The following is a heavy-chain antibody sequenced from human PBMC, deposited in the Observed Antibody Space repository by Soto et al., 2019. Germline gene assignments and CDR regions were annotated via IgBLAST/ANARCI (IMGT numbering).Heavy chain of an antibody. CDR1: GYTFTSYG. CDR3: ARIKSFGSSGPLFDAFDI. Sequence: ASVKVSCKASGYTFTSYGISWVRQAPGQGLEWMGWISAYNGNTNYAQKLQGRVTMTTDTSTSTAYMELRSLRSDDTAVYYCARIKSFGSSGPLFDAFDIWGQGTMVTVSS. CDR2: ISAYNGNT. J-gene: IGHJ3*02. V-gene: IGHV1-18*01. D-gene: IGHD3-22*01.